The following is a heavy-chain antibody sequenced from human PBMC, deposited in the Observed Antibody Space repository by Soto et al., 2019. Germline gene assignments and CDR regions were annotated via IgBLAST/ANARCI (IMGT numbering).Heavy chain of an antibody. V-gene: IGHV3-30-3*01. J-gene: IGHJ6*02. CDR3: ASPVRRGYCISTSCWDYYYGMDV. CDR2: ISYDGSNK. CDR1: GFTFSSYA. Sequence: QVQLVESGGGVVQPGRSLRLSCAASGFTFSSYAMHWVRQAPGKGLEWVAVISYDGSNKYYADSVKGRFTISRDNSKNKLDLQMNSLRAEDTAVYYCASPVRRGYCISTSCWDYYYGMDVWGQGTTVTVSS. D-gene: IGHD2-2*03.